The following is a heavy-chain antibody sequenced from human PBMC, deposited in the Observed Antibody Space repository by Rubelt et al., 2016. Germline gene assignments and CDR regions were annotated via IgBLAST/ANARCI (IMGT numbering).Heavy chain of an antibody. CDR2: INHSGST. J-gene: IGHJ6*02. D-gene: IGHD6-13*01. CDR1: GGSFSGYY. Sequence: QVQLQQWGAGLLKPSETLSLTCAVYGGSFSGYYWSWIRQPPGKGLEWIGEINHSGSTNYNPSLKSRVTISVDTSKNQFSLKLSSVTAADTAVYYCACGLAAEPRSWTADNHYYYGMDVWGQGTTVTVSS. CDR3: ACGLAAEPRSWTADNHYYYGMDV. V-gene: IGHV4-34*01.